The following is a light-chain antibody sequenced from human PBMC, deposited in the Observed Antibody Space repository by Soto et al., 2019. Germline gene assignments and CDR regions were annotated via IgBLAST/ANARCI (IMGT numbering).Light chain of an antibody. J-gene: IGKJ1*01. Sequence: DIQMTQSPSSLSASVGDRVTITCRASQSISSYVNWYQQKPGKAPELLIYAASTLQSGVPPTFSGSGSGTDFTLTISSLQPEDFATYYCQQSFITPTFGQGTKVEIK. CDR2: AAS. CDR3: QQSFITPT. V-gene: IGKV1-39*01. CDR1: QSISSY.